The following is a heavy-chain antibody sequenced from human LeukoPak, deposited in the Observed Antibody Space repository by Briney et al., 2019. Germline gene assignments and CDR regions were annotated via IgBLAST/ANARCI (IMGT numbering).Heavy chain of an antibody. D-gene: IGHD1-1*01. CDR2: INPEGREK. V-gene: IGHV3-7*01. CDR1: GFTFRNYR. Sequence: GGSLRLSCTASGFTFRNYRMSWVRQAPGKGLEWVANINPEGREKKYVASVNGRFTISRDNAKNSLYLQMNSLRAEDTALYFCARDATTEIGTVYMDVWGKGTTVTISS. J-gene: IGHJ6*03. CDR3: ARDATTEIGTVYMDV.